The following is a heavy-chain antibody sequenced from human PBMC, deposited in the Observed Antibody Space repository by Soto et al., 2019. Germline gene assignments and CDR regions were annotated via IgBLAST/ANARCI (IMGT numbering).Heavy chain of an antibody. V-gene: IGHV4-30-2*01. CDR3: ARETQYCSGGSCYSAIDY. Sequence: KPSETLSLTCAVSGGSVSGGGYSWSWIRQPPGKGLEWIGYIYHSGSTYYSPSLKSRVTISVDRSKNQFSLKLTSVIAADTAVYYCARETQYCSGGSCYSAIDYWGQGTLVTVSS. CDR2: IYHSGST. CDR1: GGSVSGGGYS. D-gene: IGHD2-15*01. J-gene: IGHJ4*02.